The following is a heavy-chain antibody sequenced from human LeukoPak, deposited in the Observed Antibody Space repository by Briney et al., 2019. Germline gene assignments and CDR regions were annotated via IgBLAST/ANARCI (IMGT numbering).Heavy chain of an antibody. V-gene: IGHV3-7*04. CDR2: IKQAGSEK. J-gene: IGHJ3*02. D-gene: IGHD6-19*01. Sequence: PGGSLRLSCAASGFTFSTYWMSWVRQTPGKGLKWVANIKQAGSEKYVDSVKGRFTLSRDNAKNSVYLQMNSLRAEDTAVYYCARSKSGFSSGWSDAFDIWGQGTLVTVSS. CDR1: GFTFSTYW. CDR3: ARSKSGFSSGWSDAFDI.